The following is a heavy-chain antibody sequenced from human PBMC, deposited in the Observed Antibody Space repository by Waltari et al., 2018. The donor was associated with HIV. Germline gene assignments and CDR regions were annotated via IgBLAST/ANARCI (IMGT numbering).Heavy chain of an antibody. D-gene: IGHD3-3*01. CDR2: IYYSGST. J-gene: IGHJ5*02. Sequence: QVQLQESGPGLVKPSETLSLTCTVSGGSISSYYWSWIRQPPGKGLEWIGYIYYSGSTNYNRSLKCRVTISVDASKNQFSLKLSSVTAADTAVYYCARDNDFWSGYNWFDPWGQGTLVTVSS. CDR3: ARDNDFWSGYNWFDP. CDR1: GGSISSYY. V-gene: IGHV4-59*01.